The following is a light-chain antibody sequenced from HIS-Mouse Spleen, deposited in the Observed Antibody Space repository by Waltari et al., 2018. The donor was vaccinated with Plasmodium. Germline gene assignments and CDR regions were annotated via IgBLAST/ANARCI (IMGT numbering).Light chain of an antibody. J-gene: IGKJ3*01. V-gene: IGKV3-15*01. CDR3: QQYNNWSFT. CDR1: QSVSSN. CDR2: GAS. Sequence: DIVMTPSPATLSVSPGERATLSCRASQSVSSNLAWYQQKPGQAPRLLIYGASTRATGIPARFSGSGSRTEFTLTISSLQSEDFAVYYCQQYNNWSFTFGPGTKVDIK.